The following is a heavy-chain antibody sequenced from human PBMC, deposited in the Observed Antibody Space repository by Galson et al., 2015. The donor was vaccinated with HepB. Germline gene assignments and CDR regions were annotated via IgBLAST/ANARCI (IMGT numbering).Heavy chain of an antibody. V-gene: IGHV3-30-3*01. CDR1: GFTFSSYA. CDR3: ARDPPRGVVVPAAMGAYYYYGMDV. Sequence: SLRLSCAASGFTFSSYAMHWVRQAPGKGLEWVAVISYDGSNKYYADSVKGRFTISRDNSKNTLYLQMNSLRAEDTAVYYCARDPPRGVVVPAAMGAYYYYGMDVWGQGTTVTVSS. J-gene: IGHJ6*02. D-gene: IGHD2-2*01. CDR2: ISYDGSNK.